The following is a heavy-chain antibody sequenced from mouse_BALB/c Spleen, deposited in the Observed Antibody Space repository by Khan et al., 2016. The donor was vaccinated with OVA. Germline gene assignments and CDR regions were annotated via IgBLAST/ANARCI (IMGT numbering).Heavy chain of an antibody. J-gene: IGHJ2*01. CDR2: ISYSGST. CDR1: GYSITSGYG. CDR3: VRTARIKY. V-gene: IGHV3-2*02. Sequence: VQLKESGPGLVKPSQSLSLTCTVTGYSITSGYGWNWIRQFPGNKLEWMGYISYSGSTNYNPSLKSRISITRDTSKNQFFLQLNSMTTEDTATYYCVRTARIKYWGQGTTLTVSS. D-gene: IGHD1-2*01.